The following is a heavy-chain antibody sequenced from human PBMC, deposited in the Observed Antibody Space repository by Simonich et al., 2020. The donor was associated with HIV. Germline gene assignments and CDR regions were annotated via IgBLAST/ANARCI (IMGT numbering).Heavy chain of an antibody. Sequence: EVQLVESGGGLVQPGRSLRLSCAASGFTFDDYAMHWVRQAPGKCLERVSGISWNSVSIGYADSVKGRFTISRDNAKNSLYLQMNSLRAEDTALYYCAKDKGAYYGSGSPVYWGQGTLVTVSS. CDR2: ISWNSVSI. CDR1: GFTFDDYA. J-gene: IGHJ4*02. CDR3: AKDKGAYYGSGSPVY. D-gene: IGHD3-10*01. V-gene: IGHV3-9*01.